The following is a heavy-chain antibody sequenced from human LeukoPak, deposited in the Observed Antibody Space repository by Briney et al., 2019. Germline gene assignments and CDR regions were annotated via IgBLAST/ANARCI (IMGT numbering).Heavy chain of an antibody. Sequence: SETLSLTCTVSGGSISSGSYYWSWIRQPAGKGLEWIGRIYTSGSTNYNPSLKSRVTISVDTSKNQFSLKLSSVTAADTAVYYCARGHSSGWSPTFFDYWGQGTLVTVSS. CDR3: ARGHSSGWSPTFFDY. CDR1: GGSISSGSYY. CDR2: IYTSGST. J-gene: IGHJ4*02. D-gene: IGHD6-19*01. V-gene: IGHV4-61*02.